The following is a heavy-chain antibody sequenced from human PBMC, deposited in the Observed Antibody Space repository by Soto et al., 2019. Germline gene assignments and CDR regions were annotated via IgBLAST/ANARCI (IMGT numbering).Heavy chain of an antibody. V-gene: IGHV3-11*01. CDR2: ISSTGSTI. CDR1: GFTFSDYY. Sequence: QVQLVESGGGLVKPGGSLRLSCAASGFTFSDYYMSWIRQAPGKGQEWVSYISSTGSTIYYADPVKGRFTISRDNAKNSLYLQMNSLRAEDTAVYYCARDVVVPAAAYFDYWGQGTLVTVSS. J-gene: IGHJ4*02. D-gene: IGHD2-2*01. CDR3: ARDVVVPAAAYFDY.